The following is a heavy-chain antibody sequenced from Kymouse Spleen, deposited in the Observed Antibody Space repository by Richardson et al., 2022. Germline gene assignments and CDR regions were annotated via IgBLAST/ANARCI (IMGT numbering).Heavy chain of an antibody. V-gene: IGHV4-39*01. Sequence: QLQLQESGPGLVKPSETLSLTCTVSGGSISSSSYYWGWIRQPPGKGLEWIGSIYYSGSTYYNPSLKSRVTISVDTSKNQFSLKLSSVTAADTAVYYCARQGAVAGYYFDYWGQGTLVTVSS. CDR2: IYYSGST. CDR1: GGSISSSSYY. CDR3: ARQGAVAGYYFDY. D-gene: IGHD6-19*01. J-gene: IGHJ4*02.